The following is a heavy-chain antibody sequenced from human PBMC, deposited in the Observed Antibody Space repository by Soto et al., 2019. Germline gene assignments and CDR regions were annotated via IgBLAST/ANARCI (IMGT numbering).Heavy chain of an antibody. D-gene: IGHD4-17*01. J-gene: IGHJ5*02. V-gene: IGHV4-59*01. CDR2: IYYSGST. CDR3: VSITWADYGGIFDP. CDR1: GGSISSYY. Sequence: SETLSLTCTVSGGSISSYYWSWIRQPPGKGLEWIGYIYYSGSTNYNPSLKSRVTISVDTSKNQFSLKLSSVTAAHTAVYYCVSITWADYGGIFDPWGKGTLGTVSS.